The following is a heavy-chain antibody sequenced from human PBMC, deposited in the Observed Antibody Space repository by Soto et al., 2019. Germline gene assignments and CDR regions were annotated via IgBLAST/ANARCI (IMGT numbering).Heavy chain of an antibody. V-gene: IGHV3-23*01. CDR3: ATRSPAFDY. Sequence: GGSLRLSCAASGFTFRSSDMSWVRQAPGQGLEWVSSISTTGENTYYADSVKGRFTISRDNSKNTLYLQMNSLRSDDTAVYYCATRSPAFDYWGQGTLVTVSS. CDR2: ISTTGENT. J-gene: IGHJ4*02. CDR1: GFTFRSSD.